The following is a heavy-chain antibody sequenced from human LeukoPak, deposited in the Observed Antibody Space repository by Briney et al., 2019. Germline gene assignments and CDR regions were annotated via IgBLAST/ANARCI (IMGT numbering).Heavy chain of an antibody. CDR2: AYYSGHT. J-gene: IGHJ5*02. D-gene: IGHD5-12*01. CDR3: ARGKRWLNYNWFDP. CDR1: GGSISDNY. V-gene: IGHV4-59*08. Sequence: SETLSLTCTVSGGSISDNYWSWIRQPPGKGLEWIGYAYYSGHTNYNSSLKSRVTMSLDTSKSQFSLRLSSVTAADTAVYYCARGKRWLNYNWFDPWGQGTLVTVSS.